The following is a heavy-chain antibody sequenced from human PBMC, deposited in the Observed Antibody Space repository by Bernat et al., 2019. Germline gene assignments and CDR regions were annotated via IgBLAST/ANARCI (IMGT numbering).Heavy chain of an antibody. Sequence: EVQLLESGGALVQPGGSLRFPCAASGFTFNRYAMNWVRQAPGKGLEWFATINDNGGGTYYADSVKGQFTISRDNSKNTLYLQLNSLRADDTAVVFCAKGMTMGAIYYFDCWGQGTLVTVSS. J-gene: IGHJ4*02. CDR3: AKGMTMGAIYYFDC. V-gene: IGHV3-23*01. D-gene: IGHD1-26*01. CDR1: GFTFNRYA. CDR2: INDNGGGT.